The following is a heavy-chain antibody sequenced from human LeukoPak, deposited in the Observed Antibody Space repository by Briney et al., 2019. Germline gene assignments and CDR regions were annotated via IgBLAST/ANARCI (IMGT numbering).Heavy chain of an antibody. CDR2: ISAYNGNT. D-gene: IGHD3-22*01. J-gene: IGHJ4*02. Sequence: ASVKVSCKASGYTFTSYGISWVRQAPGQGLEWMRWISAYNGNTNYAQKLQGRVTMTTDTSTSTAYMELRSLRSDDTAVYYCARYYYDSSGYYHGDYFDYWGQGTLVTVSS. CDR1: GYTFTSYG. CDR3: ARYYYDSSGYYHGDYFDY. V-gene: IGHV1-18*01.